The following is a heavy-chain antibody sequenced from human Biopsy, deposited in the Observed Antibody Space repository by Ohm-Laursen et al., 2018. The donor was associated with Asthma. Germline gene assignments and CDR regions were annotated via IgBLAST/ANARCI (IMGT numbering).Heavy chain of an antibody. Sequence: GSSVTVSCKSLGGTFNTYVIGWVRQAPGQGLEWMGGINSVFGTTTYPQKFQDRVTITADDSTSTVYMELSSLRSEDMAVYYCARKAGSCISRTCYSLDFWGQGTLVTVSS. J-gene: IGHJ4*02. V-gene: IGHV1-69*01. CDR3: ARKAGSCISRTCYSLDF. CDR2: INSVFGTT. CDR1: GGTFNTYV. D-gene: IGHD2-2*01.